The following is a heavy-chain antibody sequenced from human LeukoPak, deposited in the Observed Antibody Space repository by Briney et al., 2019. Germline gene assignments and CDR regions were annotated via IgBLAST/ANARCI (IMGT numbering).Heavy chain of an antibody. V-gene: IGHV3-33*08. Sequence: DPGGSLRLSCAASGFTFSSFGTHWVRQAPGKGLEWVAVIWYDGSNKYYADSVKGRFTISRDNSQNTLYLQGNNLRAEDTAVYCCARGRWDTGGLHGLDVWGQGTAVTVSS. CDR1: GFTFSSFG. CDR2: IWYDGSNK. J-gene: IGHJ6*02. CDR3: ARGRWDTGGLHGLDV. D-gene: IGHD2-8*02.